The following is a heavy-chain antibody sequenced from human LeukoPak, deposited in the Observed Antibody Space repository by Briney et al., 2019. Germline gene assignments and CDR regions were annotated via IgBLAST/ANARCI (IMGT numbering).Heavy chain of an antibody. D-gene: IGHD4-23*01. J-gene: IGHJ4*02. CDR2: ISGSGGTT. V-gene: IGHV3-23*01. CDR3: ARERGSSGGNTNGYFDY. CDR1: GFTFSNYA. Sequence: AGGSLRLFCAASGFTFSNYAMSWVRQAPGKGLEWVSVISGSGGTTYSADSVKGRFTISRDNSKNTLYLQMNSLRAEDTAAYYCARERGSSGGNTNGYFDYWGQGALVTVSS.